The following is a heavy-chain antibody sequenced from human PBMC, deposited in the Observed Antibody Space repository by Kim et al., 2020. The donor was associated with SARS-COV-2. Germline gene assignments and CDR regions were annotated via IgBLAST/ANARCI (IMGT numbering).Heavy chain of an antibody. CDR1: GGSFSGYY. D-gene: IGHD3-10*01. J-gene: IGHJ5*02. CDR2: INHSGST. V-gene: IGHV4-34*01. Sequence: SETLSLTCAVYGGSFSGYYWSWIRQPPGKGLEWIGEINHSGSTNYNPSLKSRVTISVDTSKNQFSLKLSSVTAADTAVYYCARGDYRMYYYGSGIQWRWFDPWGQGTLVTVSS. CDR3: ARGDYRMYYYGSGIQWRWFDP.